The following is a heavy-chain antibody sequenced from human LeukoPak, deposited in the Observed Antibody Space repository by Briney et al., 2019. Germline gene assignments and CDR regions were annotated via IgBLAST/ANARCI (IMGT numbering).Heavy chain of an antibody. Sequence: ASVKVSCKVSGYTLTELSMHWVRQAPGKGLEWMGGFDPEDGETIYAQKFQGRVTMTEDTSTDTAYMELSSLRSKDTAVYYCATDAGDTAMVTPYYYGMDVWGQGTTVTVSS. D-gene: IGHD5-18*01. J-gene: IGHJ6*02. CDR1: GYTLTELS. CDR3: ATDAGDTAMVTPYYYGMDV. CDR2: FDPEDGET. V-gene: IGHV1-24*01.